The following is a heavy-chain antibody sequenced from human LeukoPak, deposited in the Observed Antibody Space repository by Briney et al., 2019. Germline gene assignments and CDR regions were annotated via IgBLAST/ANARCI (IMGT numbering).Heavy chain of an antibody. Sequence: PGGSLRLSCVASGFTFDDYTMHWVRQAPGKTLEWVSLVNWHGTAYYADSVKGRFIISRDNAKSSLFLQMNSLRAEDTALYYCVRLRRNSDRSGYYYYYNYWGQGILVTVSS. V-gene: IGHV3-43*01. CDR3: VRLRRNSDRSGYYYYYNY. CDR1: GFTFDDYT. CDR2: VNWHGTA. J-gene: IGHJ4*02. D-gene: IGHD3-22*01.